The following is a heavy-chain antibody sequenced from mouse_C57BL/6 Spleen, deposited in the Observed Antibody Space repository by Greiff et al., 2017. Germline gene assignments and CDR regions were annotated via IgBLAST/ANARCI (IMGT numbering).Heavy chain of an antibody. CDR1: GYTFTSYW. CDR3: TRSTAIFDY. J-gene: IGHJ2*01. Sequence: EVKLMESGPVLARPGASVKMSCKTSGYTFTSYWMHWVKQRPGKGLEWMGAIYPGNSDTSYNQKFKGKAKLTAVTSASTAYMELSSLTNEDSAVYYGTRSTAIFDYWGQGTTLTVSS. D-gene: IGHD1-2*01. V-gene: IGHV1-5*01. CDR2: IYPGNSDT.